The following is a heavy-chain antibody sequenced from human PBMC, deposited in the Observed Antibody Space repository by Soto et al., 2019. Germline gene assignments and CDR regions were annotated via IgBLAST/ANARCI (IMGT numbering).Heavy chain of an antibody. CDR2: TYYRSKWYN. D-gene: IGHD3-3*01. CDR1: GDSVSSNSAA. J-gene: IGHJ6*03. V-gene: IGHV6-1*01. Sequence: SQTLSLTCAISGDSVSSNSAAWNWIRQSPSRGLEWLGRTYYRSKWYNDYAVSVKSRITINPDTSKNQFSLQLNSVTPEDTAVYYCARAERITIFGVVITHYYYMDVWGKGTTVTVSS. CDR3: ARAERITIFGVVITHYYYMDV.